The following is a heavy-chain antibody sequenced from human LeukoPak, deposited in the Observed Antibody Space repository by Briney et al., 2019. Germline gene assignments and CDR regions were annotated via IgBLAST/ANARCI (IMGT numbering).Heavy chain of an antibody. CDR1: GFTFSSNY. J-gene: IGHJ6*03. Sequence: GGSLRLSCAASGFTFSSNYMSWVRQAPGKGLEWVSVIYSGGSTYYADSVKGRFTISRDNSKNTLYLQMNSLRAEDTAVYYCAREYYCSSTSCYTKGNYYYYMDVWGKGTTVTVSS. CDR2: IYSGGST. CDR3: AREYYCSSTSCYTKGNYYYYMDV. D-gene: IGHD2-2*02. V-gene: IGHV3-66*01.